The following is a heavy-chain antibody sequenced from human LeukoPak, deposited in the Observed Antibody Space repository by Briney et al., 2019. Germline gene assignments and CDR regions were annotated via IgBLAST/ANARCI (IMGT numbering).Heavy chain of an antibody. CDR1: GYTFTGYY. J-gene: IGHJ6*02. D-gene: IGHD3-3*01. Sequence: ASVKLSCTASGYTFTGYYMHWERQAPGQGLEWMGWINPNSGGTNYAQKFQGRVTMTRDTSISTAYMELSRLRSDDTAVYYCARGYDFWSGYYSPEYYYYGMDVWGQGTTVTVSS. V-gene: IGHV1-2*02. CDR3: ARGYDFWSGYYSPEYYYYGMDV. CDR2: INPNSGGT.